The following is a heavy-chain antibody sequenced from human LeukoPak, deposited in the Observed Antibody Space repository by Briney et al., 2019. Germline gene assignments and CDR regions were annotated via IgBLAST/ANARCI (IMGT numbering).Heavy chain of an antibody. J-gene: IGHJ6*03. CDR3: ARDQQLVYYYYMDV. V-gene: IGHV7-4-1*02. Sequence: ASVTVSCKASGYTFTSYAMNWVRQAPGQGLEWMGWINTNTGNPTYAQGFTGRFVFSLDTSVSTAYLQISSLKAEDTAVYYCARDQQLVYYYYMDVWGKGTTVTVSS. CDR1: GYTFTSYA. D-gene: IGHD6-6*01. CDR2: INTNTGNP.